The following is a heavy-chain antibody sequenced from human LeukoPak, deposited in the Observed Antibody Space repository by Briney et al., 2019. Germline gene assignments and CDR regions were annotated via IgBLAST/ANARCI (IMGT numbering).Heavy chain of an antibody. D-gene: IGHD5-12*01. Sequence: SETLSLTCAVYGGSFSGYYWSWIRQPPGKGLEWIGEINHSGSTNYNPSLKSRVTISVDTSKNQFSLKLSSVTAADTAVYYCARRSNIVATIRTVTMTHSRHAFGIWGQGTMVTVSS. CDR2: INHSGST. V-gene: IGHV4-34*01. CDR3: ARRSNIVATIRTVTMTHSRHAFGI. CDR1: GGSFSGYY. J-gene: IGHJ3*02.